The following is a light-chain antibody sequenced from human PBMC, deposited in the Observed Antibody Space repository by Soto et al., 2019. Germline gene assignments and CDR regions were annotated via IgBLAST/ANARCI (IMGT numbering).Light chain of an antibody. CDR3: QQYNNWPPLT. J-gene: IGKJ4*01. CDR1: QGISSY. V-gene: IGKV1-9*01. CDR2: VAS. Sequence: IQVTQSPSSLSASVGDRVTISCRASQGISSYLAWYQQKPGKAPKLLIYVASTLRSGVPSRFSGSGSGTEFTLTISSLQSEDFAVYYCQQYNNWPPLTFGGGTNVDIK.